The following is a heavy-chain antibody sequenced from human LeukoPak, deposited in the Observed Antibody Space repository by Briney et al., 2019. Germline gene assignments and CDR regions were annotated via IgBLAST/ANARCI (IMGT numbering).Heavy chain of an antibody. CDR2: ISYDGSNI. V-gene: IGHV3-30*04. Sequence: GGSLRLSCAASGFTFSSYAMHWVRQAPGKGLEWVAVISYDGSNIYYADSVKGRFTISRDNSKNTLYLQMNSLRAEDTAVYYCAKDARLRDLMWHFDYWGQGTLVTVSS. J-gene: IGHJ4*02. D-gene: IGHD3-16*01. CDR1: GFTFSSYA. CDR3: AKDARLRDLMWHFDY.